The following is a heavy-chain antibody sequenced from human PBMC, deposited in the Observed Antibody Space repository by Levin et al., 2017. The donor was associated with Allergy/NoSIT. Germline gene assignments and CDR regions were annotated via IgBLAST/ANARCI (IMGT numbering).Heavy chain of an antibody. CDR2: IYYSGST. J-gene: IGHJ2*01. D-gene: IGHD6-13*01. Sequence: SETLSLTCTVSGGSISSSSYYWGWIRQPPGKGLEWIGSIYYSGSTYYNPSLKSRVTISVDTSKNQFSLKLSSVTAADTAVYYCAYLGRASSYWYFDLWGRGTLVTVSS. V-gene: IGHV4-39*01. CDR3: AYLGRASSYWYFDL. CDR1: GGSISSSSYY.